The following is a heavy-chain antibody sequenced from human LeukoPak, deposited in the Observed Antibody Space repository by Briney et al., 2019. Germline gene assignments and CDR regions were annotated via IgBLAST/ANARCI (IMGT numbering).Heavy chain of an antibody. D-gene: IGHD3-10*01. V-gene: IGHV3-23*01. CDR2: ISGSGGST. J-gene: IGHJ4*02. CDR3: AKKEAYYYGSGSDYFDY. Sequence: GGSLRLSYAASGFTFSSYAMSWVRQAPGEGLEWVSAISGSGGSTYYADSVKGRFTISRDNSKNTLYLQMNSLRAEDTAVYYCAKKEAYYYGSGSDYFDYWGQGTLVTVSS. CDR1: GFTFSSYA.